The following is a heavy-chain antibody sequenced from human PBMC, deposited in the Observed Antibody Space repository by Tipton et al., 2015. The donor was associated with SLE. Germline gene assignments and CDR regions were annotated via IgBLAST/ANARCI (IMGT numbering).Heavy chain of an antibody. CDR2: ISYDGSNK. D-gene: IGHD2-2*01. CDR3: ARSEGPGDYYHYMDV. J-gene: IGHJ6*03. Sequence: SLRLSCAASGFTFSNYGLQWVRQAPGKGLEWVAVISYDGSNKYYADSVKGRFTISRDNSKNTLYLQMNSLRVEDTALYYCARSEGPGDYYHYMDVWGKGTTVTVSS. V-gene: IGHV3-30*19. CDR1: GFTFSNYG.